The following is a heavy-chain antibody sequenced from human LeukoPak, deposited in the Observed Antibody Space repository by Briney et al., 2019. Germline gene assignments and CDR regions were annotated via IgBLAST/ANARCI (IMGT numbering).Heavy chain of an antibody. J-gene: IGHJ4*02. CDR1: GFAFSDYW. CDR3: AAWGLHNY. Sequence: PGGSLRLSCSASGFAFSDYWMDWVRQAPGKGPEWVANINLGGSAKLYVDSVKGRCTISRDNAKNSLYLQMNSLRVEDTAVYYCAAWGLHNYWGQGTLVTISS. D-gene: IGHD7-27*01. V-gene: IGHV3-7*01. CDR2: INLGGSAK.